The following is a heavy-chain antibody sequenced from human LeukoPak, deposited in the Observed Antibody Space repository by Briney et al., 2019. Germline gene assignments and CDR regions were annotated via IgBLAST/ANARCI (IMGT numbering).Heavy chain of an antibody. Sequence: SETLPLTCTVSGGSISSSSYYWRWIRQPPGKGLEWIGNIYYSGSTYYNPSLKSRVTISVDSSKNQFSLKLSSVTAADTAVYYCARDHYFDTSGYNSWGQGTLVTVSS. D-gene: IGHD3-22*01. CDR3: ARDHYFDTSGYNS. J-gene: IGHJ4*02. CDR2: IYYSGST. V-gene: IGHV4-39*01. CDR1: GGSISSSSYY.